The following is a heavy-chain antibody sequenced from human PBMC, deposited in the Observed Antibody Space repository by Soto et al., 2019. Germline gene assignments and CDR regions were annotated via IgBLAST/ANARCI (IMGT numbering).Heavy chain of an antibody. CDR1: GFTFSSYS. CDR2: ISSSSSYI. Sequence: GGSLRLACAASGFTFSSYSMNRVRQAPGKGLEWVSSISSSSSYIYYADSVKGRFTISRDNAKNSLYLQMNSLRAEDTAVYYCARDFYFDFWSGYGIAFYMDVWGKGTTVTVSS. CDR3: ARDFYFDFWSGYGIAFYMDV. D-gene: IGHD3-3*01. V-gene: IGHV3-21*01. J-gene: IGHJ6*03.